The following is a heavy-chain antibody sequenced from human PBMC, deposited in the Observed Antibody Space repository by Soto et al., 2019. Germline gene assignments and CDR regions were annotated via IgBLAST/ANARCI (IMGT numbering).Heavy chain of an antibody. CDR2: ISWNSGDK. J-gene: IGHJ4*02. Sequence: VQMVESGGGLVKPGMSLRLSCAASGFRFDDFAMHWVRQGQGKGLEGVSGISWNSGDKDYGDSVKGRFVISRDNDKNSLDLQMNSLRPEDTAVYYCVRGRGPMNRGYFFSWGRGTLVIVSP. V-gene: IGHV3-9*01. D-gene: IGHD2-21*01. CDR3: VRGRGPMNRGYFFS. CDR1: GFRFDDFA.